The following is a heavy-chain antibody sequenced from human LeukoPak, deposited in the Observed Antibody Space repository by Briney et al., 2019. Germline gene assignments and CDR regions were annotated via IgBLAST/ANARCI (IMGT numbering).Heavy chain of an antibody. V-gene: IGHV4-30-2*01. Sequence: SETLSLTCTVSGGSVSSDDYFYNWIRQPPGKGLEWVGYIYPSGSTYSNPSLKSRVTTSIDKSKNQFSLKLTSVTAADTAVYYCARGPLTSGTYYPFDYWGQGTLVTVSS. CDR2: IYPSGST. D-gene: IGHD1-26*01. CDR1: GGSVSSDDYF. CDR3: ARGPLTSGTYYPFDY. J-gene: IGHJ4*02.